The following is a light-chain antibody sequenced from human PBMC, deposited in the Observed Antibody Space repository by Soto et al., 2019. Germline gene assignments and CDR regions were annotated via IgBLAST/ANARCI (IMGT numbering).Light chain of an antibody. CDR3: QQYNNWPSWT. Sequence: EIVMTQSPATLSVSPGERATLSCRASQRVSSNLAWYQQKPGQAPRLLIYGASTRATSIPARFSGSGSGTEFTLTISRLQSEDFAVYYCQQYNNWPSWTFGQGTKVEIK. V-gene: IGKV3-15*01. CDR2: GAS. J-gene: IGKJ1*01. CDR1: QRVSSN.